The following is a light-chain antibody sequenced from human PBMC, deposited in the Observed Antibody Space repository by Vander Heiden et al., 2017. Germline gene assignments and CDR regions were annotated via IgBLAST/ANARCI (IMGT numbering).Light chain of an antibody. CDR2: GKN. J-gene: IGLJ1*01. Sequence: SSELTQVPAVSVALGQTVRIPCQGDSLRFYYASWYQQKPGQAPLLVIYGKNNRPSGIPDRFSGSSSGNTASLTINGAQAEDEADYYCTSRDSSGKHYVFGTGTKVTVL. CDR1: SLRFYY. CDR3: TSRDSSGKHYV. V-gene: IGLV3-19*01.